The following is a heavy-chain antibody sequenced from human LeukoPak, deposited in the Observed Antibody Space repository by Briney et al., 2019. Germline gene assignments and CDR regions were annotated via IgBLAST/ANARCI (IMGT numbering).Heavy chain of an antibody. J-gene: IGHJ4*02. Sequence: GASVEVSCKASGYTFTRNGISWVRQAPGQGLEWMGWINGYNGNTKYAQKLQGGVTMTTDTSTTTAYMELRSLRSDDTAVYYCAREGWGTYSSGPYYFDYWGQGTLITVSS. CDR2: INGYNGNT. CDR3: AREGWGTYSSGPYYFDY. D-gene: IGHD6-19*01. CDR1: GYTFTRNG. V-gene: IGHV1-18*04.